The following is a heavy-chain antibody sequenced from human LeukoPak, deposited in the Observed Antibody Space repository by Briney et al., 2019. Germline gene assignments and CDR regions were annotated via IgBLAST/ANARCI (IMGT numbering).Heavy chain of an antibody. CDR2: IRYDGSNK. V-gene: IGHV3-30*02. CDR1: GFTFSSYG. CDR3: AKDSHREVITGQGEY. J-gene: IGHJ4*02. Sequence: PGGSLRLSCAASGFTFSSYGMHWVRQAPGKGLEWVAFIRYDGSNKYYADSVKGRFTISRDNSKNTLYLQMNSLRAEDTAVYYCAKDSHREVITGQGEYWGQGTLVTVSS. D-gene: IGHD3-22*01.